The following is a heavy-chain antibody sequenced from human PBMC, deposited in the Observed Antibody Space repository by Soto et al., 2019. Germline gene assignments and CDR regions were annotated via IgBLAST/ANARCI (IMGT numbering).Heavy chain of an antibody. V-gene: IGHV1-8*01. D-gene: IGHD4-17*01. J-gene: IGHJ5*02. CDR1: GYTFTSYD. CDR2: MHPNSGNT. Sequence: VQLLQAVAEVKKPGASVKVSCKASGYTFTSYDINGLRQATVQGLAYLVWMHPNSGNTGYVQKFQGRFTMIRDTSISTSYIALSSLRSEDPAVYYCARGMKYGDYSRWVDHMGPGTLFT. CDR3: ARGMKYGDYSRWVDH.